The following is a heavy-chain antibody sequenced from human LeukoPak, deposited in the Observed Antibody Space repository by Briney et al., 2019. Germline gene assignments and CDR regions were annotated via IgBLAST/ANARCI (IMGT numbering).Heavy chain of an antibody. CDR3: APGYCTTTTCTHYFDY. CDR2: ISTSSNTI. J-gene: IGHJ4*02. Sequence: GGSLRLSCAASGFTFSTYSMNSVRQAPGKGLEWVSYISTSSNTIYYADSVKGRFTISRDNAKNSLYLQLNSLRVEDTAVYYCAPGYCTTTTCTHYFDYWGQGTLVTVSS. D-gene: IGHD2-2*01. V-gene: IGHV3-48*01. CDR1: GFTFSTYS.